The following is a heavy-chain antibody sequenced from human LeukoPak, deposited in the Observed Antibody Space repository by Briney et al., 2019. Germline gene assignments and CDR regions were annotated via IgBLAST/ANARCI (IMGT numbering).Heavy chain of an antibody. CDR3: AKDISSWYNAFDI. J-gene: IGHJ3*02. Sequence: QSGGSLRLSCAASGFTFSSYWMSWVRQAPGKGLEWVSAISGSGGSTYYADSVKGRFTISRDNSKNTLYLQMNSLRAEDTAVYYCAKDISSWYNAFDIWGQGTMVTVSS. V-gene: IGHV3-23*01. D-gene: IGHD6-13*01. CDR2: ISGSGGST. CDR1: GFTFSSYW.